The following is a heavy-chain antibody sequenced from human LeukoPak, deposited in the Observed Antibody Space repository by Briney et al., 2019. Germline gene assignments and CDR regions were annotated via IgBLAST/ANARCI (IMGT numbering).Heavy chain of an antibody. Sequence: SQTLSLTCAISGDSVSRNTAGWNWIRQSPSRGLEWLGRTYYRSKWYNDYAVSVKSRITINPDTSKNQFSLQLNSVTPEDTAVYYCARAEGPGGLGWLDAFDIWGQGTMVTVSS. J-gene: IGHJ3*02. CDR1: GDSVSRNTAG. CDR2: TYYRSKWYN. D-gene: IGHD5-24*01. CDR3: ARAEGPGGLGWLDAFDI. V-gene: IGHV6-1*01.